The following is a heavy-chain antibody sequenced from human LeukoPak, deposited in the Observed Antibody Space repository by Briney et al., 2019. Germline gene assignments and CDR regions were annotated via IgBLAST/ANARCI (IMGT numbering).Heavy chain of an antibody. J-gene: IGHJ4*02. CDR1: GGSISRSPYY. D-gene: IGHD2-15*01. Sequence: PSETLSLTCTVSGGSISRSPYYWAWIRQPPGKGLEWIGSVYHGGDTYYNPSLKSQATISVDTSKNQFYLRLRSVTAADTAVYYCARPGGSLAAHFDHWGQGTPVAVSS. V-gene: IGHV4-39*01. CDR3: ARPGGSLAAHFDH. CDR2: VYHGGDT.